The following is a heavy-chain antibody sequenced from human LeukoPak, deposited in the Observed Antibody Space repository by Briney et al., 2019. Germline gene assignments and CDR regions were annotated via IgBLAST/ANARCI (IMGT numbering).Heavy chain of an antibody. V-gene: IGHV4-34*01. Sequence: SETLSLTCAVYGGSLSGYYWSWIRQPPGKGLEWIGEINHRGNTNYNPSLKSRVTMSVDTSMNHFYLKLSSVTAADTAVYYCARQGSGSSYYYYTFPYWGQGTLVTVSS. D-gene: IGHD1-26*01. J-gene: IGHJ4*02. CDR3: ARQGSGSSYYYYTFPY. CDR1: GGSLSGYY. CDR2: INHRGNT.